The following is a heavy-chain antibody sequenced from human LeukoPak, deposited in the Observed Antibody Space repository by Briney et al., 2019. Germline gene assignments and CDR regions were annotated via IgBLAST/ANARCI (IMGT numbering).Heavy chain of an antibody. CDR2: ITANGGST. V-gene: IGHV3-23*01. J-gene: IGHJ4*02. CDR3: ARDSGSYLQPTDY. Sequence: PGGSLRLSCAAPGFTFSTYAMTWGRQAPGKGLEWVSSITANGGSTYYADSVKGRFTISRDNSKNTLYLQMNSLRADDTAVYHCARDSGSYLQPTDYWGQGTLVTVSS. CDR1: GFTFSTYA. D-gene: IGHD1-26*01.